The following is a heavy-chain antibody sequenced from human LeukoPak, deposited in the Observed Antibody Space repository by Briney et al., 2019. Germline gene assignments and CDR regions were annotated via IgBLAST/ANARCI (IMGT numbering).Heavy chain of an antibody. CDR2: INPNSGGT. CDR1: GYTFTGYY. D-gene: IGHD6-19*01. J-gene: IGHJ4*02. CDR3: ARLAMSGIGSDDF. V-gene: IGHV1-2*02. Sequence: GSVKVSCKASGYTFTGYYMHWVRQAPGQGLEWMGWINPNSGGTNYAQKFQGRVTMTRDTSISTAYMELSSLKSDDTAVYYCARLAMSGIGSDDFWGQGTLVTVSS.